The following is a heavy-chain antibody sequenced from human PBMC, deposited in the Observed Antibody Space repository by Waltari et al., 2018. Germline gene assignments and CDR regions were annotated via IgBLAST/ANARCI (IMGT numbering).Heavy chain of an antibody. Sequence: EVQLVESGGGLVQPGGSLRLSCSTSGFTFSEYWMTWVRQAPGKGLEGWGNIKTDGREEYYTDSVKGRFIISRDNAKNSLFLQMDSLRVEDTAVYYCARDGDRNYDYWGQGTLVTVSS. CDR1: GFTFSEYW. CDR2: IKTDGREE. J-gene: IGHJ4*02. CDR3: ARDGDRNYDY. D-gene: IGHD1-7*01. V-gene: IGHV3-7*01.